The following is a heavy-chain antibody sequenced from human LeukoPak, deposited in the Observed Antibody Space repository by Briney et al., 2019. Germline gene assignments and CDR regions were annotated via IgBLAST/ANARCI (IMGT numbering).Heavy chain of an antibody. J-gene: IGHJ4*02. D-gene: IGHD6-19*01. CDR2: ISYDGSNK. Sequence: GGSLRLSCAASGFTFSSYWMHWVRQAPGKGLEWVAVISYDGSNKYYADSVKGRFTISRDNSKNTLYLQMNSLRAEDTAVYYCARDLSGWYWFDYWGQGTLVTVSS. V-gene: IGHV3-30-3*01. CDR1: GFTFSSYW. CDR3: ARDLSGWYWFDY.